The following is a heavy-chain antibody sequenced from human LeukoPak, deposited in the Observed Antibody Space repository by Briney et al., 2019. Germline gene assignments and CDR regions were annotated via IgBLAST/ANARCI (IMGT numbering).Heavy chain of an antibody. J-gene: IGHJ4*02. Sequence: ASVKVSCKASGYTFTGYYMHWVRQAPGQGLEWMGWINPNSGGTNYAQKFQGRVTMTRDTSIHTAYMGLSRLRSDDTAVYYCAREWNHKNYFDYWGQGTLVTVSS. V-gene: IGHV1-2*02. CDR2: INPNSGGT. CDR1: GYTFTGYY. CDR3: AREWNHKNYFDY. D-gene: IGHD1-14*01.